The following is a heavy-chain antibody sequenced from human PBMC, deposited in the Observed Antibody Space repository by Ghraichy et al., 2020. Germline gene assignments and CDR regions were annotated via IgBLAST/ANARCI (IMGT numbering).Heavy chain of an antibody. J-gene: IGHJ6*02. V-gene: IGHV3-48*01. CDR1: GFTLSKYS. Sequence: GGSLRLSCAASGFTLSKYSMNWVRQAPGKGLEWLSYINTSGSAKYDADSVKGRFTVSRDNAKNSLFLQMNSLRVEDTAVYYCARAELRGGAPFGMDVWGQGTTVTVSS. D-gene: IGHD1-26*01. CDR2: INTSGSAK. CDR3: ARAELRGGAPFGMDV.